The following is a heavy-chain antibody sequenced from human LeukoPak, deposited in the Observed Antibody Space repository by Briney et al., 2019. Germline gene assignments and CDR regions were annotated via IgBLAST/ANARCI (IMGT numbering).Heavy chain of an antibody. V-gene: IGHV4-4*02. CDR3: ARFTYYYDSSGYYSPDFDY. J-gene: IGHJ4*02. Sequence: SETLSLTCAVSGGSISSSNWWSWVRQPPGKGLEWIGEIYDSGSTNYNPSLKSRVTISVDKSKNQFSLKLSSVTAADTAVYYCARFTYYYDSSGYYSPDFDYWGQGTLVTVSS. CDR2: IYDSGST. CDR1: GGSISSSNW. D-gene: IGHD3-22*01.